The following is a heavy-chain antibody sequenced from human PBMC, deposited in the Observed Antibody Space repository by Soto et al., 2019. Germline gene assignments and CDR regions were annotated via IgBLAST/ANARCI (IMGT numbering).Heavy chain of an antibody. J-gene: IGHJ4*02. CDR2: IYYSGST. CDR3: AREGLAGLDY. Sequence: SETLSLTCTVSGGSISSGGYYWSWIRQHPGKGLEWIGYIYYSGSTYYNPSLKSRVTISVDTSKNQFSLKLSSVTAADTAVYYCAREGLAGLDYWGQGTLVTVSS. V-gene: IGHV4-61*08. CDR1: GGSISSGGYY.